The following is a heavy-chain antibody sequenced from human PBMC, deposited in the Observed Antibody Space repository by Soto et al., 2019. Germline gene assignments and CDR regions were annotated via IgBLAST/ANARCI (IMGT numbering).Heavy chain of an antibody. J-gene: IGHJ4*02. V-gene: IGHV2-5*02. CDR1: GFSLSTSGVG. CDR2: MYWDDDK. Sequence: QITLKESGPPLVKPTQTLTLTCTFSGFSLSTSGVGVGWIRQPPGKALEWLALMYWDDDKRYSPSLKSRLTITKDTSKNQVVLTLSNMDQVDTATYCCAHSRCTNGVCYPIFDYWGQGTLVTVSS. D-gene: IGHD2-8*01. CDR3: AHSRCTNGVCYPIFDY.